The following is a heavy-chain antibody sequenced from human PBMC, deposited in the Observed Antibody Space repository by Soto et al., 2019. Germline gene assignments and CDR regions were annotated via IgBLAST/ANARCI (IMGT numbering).Heavy chain of an antibody. CDR3: ARGLIAVAGTLSEQFDY. Sequence: QVQLVQSGAEVKKPGSSVKVSCKASGGTFSSYAISWVRQAPGQGLEWMGGIIPIFGTANYAQKFQGRVTIPADEATSTAYMELSSLRSEDTAVYYCARGLIAVAGTLSEQFDYWGQGTLVTVSS. V-gene: IGHV1-69*01. J-gene: IGHJ4*02. CDR2: IIPIFGTA. CDR1: GGTFSSYA. D-gene: IGHD6-19*01.